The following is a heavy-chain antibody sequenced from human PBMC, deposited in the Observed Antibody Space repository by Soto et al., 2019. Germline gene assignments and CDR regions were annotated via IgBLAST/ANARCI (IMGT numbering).Heavy chain of an antibody. D-gene: IGHD4-17*01. V-gene: IGHV4-39*01. J-gene: IGHJ4*02. CDR2: IYYSGST. CDR1: GGFISRSSYH. CDR3: ARHPPYGPLDY. Sequence: QLQLQESGPGLVKPSETLSLTCTVPGDSGGFISRSSYHWGWIRQPPGKGLEWIGNIYYSGSTYYNPSLKSRVTISGDTSKNQFSLRLTSVTAADTAVYYCARHPPYGPLDYWGQGTLVTVSS.